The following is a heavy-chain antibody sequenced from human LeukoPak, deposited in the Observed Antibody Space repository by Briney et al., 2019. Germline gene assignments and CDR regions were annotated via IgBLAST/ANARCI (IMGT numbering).Heavy chain of an antibody. J-gene: IGHJ3*02. CDR2: ISSSGSTI. D-gene: IGHD1-26*01. Sequence: PGGSLRLSCAASGFTFSSYEMNWVRQAPGKGLEWVSYISSSGSTIYYADSVKGRFTISRDNSKNTLYLQMNSLRAEELAGYYFAKLSASYLRDAFDIWGQGTMVSVSS. CDR3: AKLSASYLRDAFDI. V-gene: IGHV3-48*03. CDR1: GFTFSSYE.